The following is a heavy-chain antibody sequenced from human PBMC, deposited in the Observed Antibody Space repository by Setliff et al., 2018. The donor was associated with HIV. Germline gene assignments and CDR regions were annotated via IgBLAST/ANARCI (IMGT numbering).Heavy chain of an antibody. CDR1: GYTFTSYG. CDR2: ISAYNGNT. V-gene: IGHV1-18*01. D-gene: IGHD3-16*02. J-gene: IGHJ4*02. CDR3: AREKESYDYVWGSYRQYDY. Sequence: ASVKVSCKASGYTFTSYGISWVRQAPGQGLEWMGWISAYNGNTSYAQKLQGRVTMTTDTSTSTAYMELRSLRSDDTAVYYCAREKESYDYVWGSYRQYDYWGQGTLVTVSS.